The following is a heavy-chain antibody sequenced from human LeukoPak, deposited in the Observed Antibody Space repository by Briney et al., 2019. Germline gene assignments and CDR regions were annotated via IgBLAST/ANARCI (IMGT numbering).Heavy chain of an antibody. D-gene: IGHD3-10*01. J-gene: IGHJ4*02. CDR2: ISYDGSNK. Sequence: GGSLRLSCAASGFTFSSYGMHWVRQAPGKGLEWVAVISYDGSNKYYADSVKGRFTISRDNSKNTLYLQMNSLRAEDTAVYYCAKDADYYGSGSYYLSSGYWGQGTLVTVSS. V-gene: IGHV3-30*18. CDR3: AKDADYYGSGSYYLSSGY. CDR1: GFTFSSYG.